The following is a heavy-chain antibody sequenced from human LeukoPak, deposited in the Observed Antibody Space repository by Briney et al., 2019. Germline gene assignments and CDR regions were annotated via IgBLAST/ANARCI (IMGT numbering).Heavy chain of an antibody. CDR3: TSEGMQGYQTRDAFDI. Sequence: SGGSLRLSCTASGFTFGDYAMSWIRQAPGKGLEWVGFIRSKAYGGTTEYAASVKGRFTISRDDSKSIAYLQMNSLKTEDTAVYYCTSEGMQGYQTRDAFDIWGQGTMVTVSS. CDR1: GFTFGDYA. V-gene: IGHV3-49*03. J-gene: IGHJ3*02. CDR2: IRSKAYGGTT. D-gene: IGHD6-13*01.